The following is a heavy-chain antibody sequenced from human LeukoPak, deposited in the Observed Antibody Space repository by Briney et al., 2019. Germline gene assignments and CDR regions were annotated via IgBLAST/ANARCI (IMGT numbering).Heavy chain of an antibody. V-gene: IGHV3-11*04. CDR3: ARITGQQLTPYYYYYMDV. CDR2: ISSSGSTI. Sequence: GGSLRLSCAASGFTFSDYYMSWIRQAPGKGLEWVSYISSSGSTIYYADSVKGRFTISRDNAKNSLYLQMNSLRAEDTAVYYCARITGQQLTPYYYYYMDVWGKGTTVTVSS. D-gene: IGHD6-13*01. CDR1: GFTFSDYY. J-gene: IGHJ6*03.